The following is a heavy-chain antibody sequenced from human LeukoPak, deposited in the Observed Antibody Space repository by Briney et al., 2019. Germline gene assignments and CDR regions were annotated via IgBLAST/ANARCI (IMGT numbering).Heavy chain of an antibody. Sequence: ASVKVSCKASGYTFTGYYMHWVRQAPGQGLEWMGWINPNSGGTNYAQKFQGRVTMTRDTSISTAYMELSRLRSDDTAVYYCASPAPGYYGSGSYHPFDIWGKGTMVTVSS. CDR1: GYTFTGYY. CDR2: INPNSGGT. V-gene: IGHV1-2*02. D-gene: IGHD3-10*01. J-gene: IGHJ3*02. CDR3: ASPAPGYYGSGSYHPFDI.